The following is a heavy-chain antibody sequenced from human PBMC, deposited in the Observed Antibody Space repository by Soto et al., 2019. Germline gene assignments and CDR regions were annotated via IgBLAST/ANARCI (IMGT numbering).Heavy chain of an antibody. J-gene: IGHJ6*02. Sequence: GGSLRLSCAASGFTFSSYAMSWVRQAPGKGLEWVSAISGSGGSTYYADSVKGRFTISRDNSKNTLYLQMNSLRAEDTAVYYCAKYSSGWKFYYYYGMDVWGQGTTVTVSS. CDR2: ISGSGGST. D-gene: IGHD6-19*01. CDR3: AKYSSGWKFYYYYGMDV. CDR1: GFTFSSYA. V-gene: IGHV3-23*01.